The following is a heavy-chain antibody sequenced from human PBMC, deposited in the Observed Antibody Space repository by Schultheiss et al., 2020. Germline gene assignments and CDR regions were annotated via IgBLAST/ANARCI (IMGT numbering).Heavy chain of an antibody. CDR1: GFTFSHYT. Sequence: GGSLRLSCAASGFTFSHYTMNWVRQAPGKGLEWVSSISSSSSYIYYADSVKGRFTISRDNAKNSLYLQMNSLRAEDTAVYYCARDRGYCSSTSCYLGYYYGMDVWGQGTTVTVSS. D-gene: IGHD2-2*01. J-gene: IGHJ6*02. CDR3: ARDRGYCSSTSCYLGYYYGMDV. CDR2: ISSSSSYI. V-gene: IGHV3-21*01.